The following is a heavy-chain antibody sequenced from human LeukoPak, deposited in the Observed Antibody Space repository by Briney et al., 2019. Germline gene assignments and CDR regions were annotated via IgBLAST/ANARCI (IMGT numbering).Heavy chain of an antibody. J-gene: IGHJ4*02. CDR1: GYTFTSYG. D-gene: IGHD3-22*01. V-gene: IGHV1-18*01. CDR2: ISACNGNT. CDR3: ARGTPGYYYDSSGYFGY. Sequence: ASVKVSCKASGYTFTSYGISWVRQAPGQGLEWMGWISACNGNTNYAQKLQGRVTMTTDTSTSTAYMELRSLRSDDTAVYYCARGTPGYYYDSSGYFGYWGQGTLVTVSS.